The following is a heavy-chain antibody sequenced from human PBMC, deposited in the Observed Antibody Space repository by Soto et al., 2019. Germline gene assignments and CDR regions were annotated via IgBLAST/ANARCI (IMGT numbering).Heavy chain of an antibody. D-gene: IGHD3-10*01. Sequence: QVQLVQSGAEMKKPGSSVKVSCHSSGGTFNTYAMNWVRQAPGQGPEWMGDISPMSGAANYAPKFQGRVTITADESTGTPYMQLSSLTSEDTALYFCAREVQVHTPAFVYWGQGTLVTVSS. CDR2: ISPMSGAA. J-gene: IGHJ4*02. CDR1: GGTFNTYA. CDR3: AREVQVHTPAFVY. V-gene: IGHV1-69*19.